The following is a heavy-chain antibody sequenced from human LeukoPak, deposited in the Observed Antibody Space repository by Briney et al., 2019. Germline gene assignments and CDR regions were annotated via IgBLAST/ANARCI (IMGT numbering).Heavy chain of an antibody. CDR2: ISSTSTYT. V-gene: IGHV3-11*05. D-gene: IGHD2-15*01. CDR3: AKEFCSGGSCNLDY. Sequence: GGSLRLSCAASGFSFSNYDMNWVRQAPGKGLEWVSYISSTSTYTNYADSMKGLITISRNTANNSLHLQMNSLTDDTTAQYYCAKEFCSGGSCNLDYWGEGTLVTVSS. J-gene: IGHJ4*02. CDR1: GFSFSNYD.